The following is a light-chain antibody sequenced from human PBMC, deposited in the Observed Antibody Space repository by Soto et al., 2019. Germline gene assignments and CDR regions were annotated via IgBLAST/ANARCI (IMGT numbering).Light chain of an antibody. V-gene: IGLV1-40*01. J-gene: IGLJ3*02. CDR3: QSFDSGLSGWV. CDR1: NSNIGAGYD. CDR2: AVT. Sequence: QSVLTQPPSVSGAPGQRATISCTGSNSNIGAGYDVHWYQQLPGTAPKLLIAAVTSRPSGVPDRFSGSKSGTSVYLAITGLQAEDEADYYCQSFDSGLSGWVFGGGTKLTVL.